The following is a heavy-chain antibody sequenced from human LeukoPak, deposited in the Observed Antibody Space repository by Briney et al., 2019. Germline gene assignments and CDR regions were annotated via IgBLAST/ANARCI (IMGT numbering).Heavy chain of an antibody. CDR2: ISNSGNTI. J-gene: IGHJ3*01. D-gene: IGHD3-22*01. Sequence: GGSLRLSCAACGFTFSDYYMSWIRQAPGKGLEWVSYISNSGNTIYYADSVKGRFTISRDNAKNSLYLQMNSLRAEDTAVYYCSAGEGYYDSSDYYSAWAFNVWGQGTMVTVSS. CDR3: SAGEGYYDSSDYYSAWAFNV. CDR1: GFTFSDYY. V-gene: IGHV3-11*04.